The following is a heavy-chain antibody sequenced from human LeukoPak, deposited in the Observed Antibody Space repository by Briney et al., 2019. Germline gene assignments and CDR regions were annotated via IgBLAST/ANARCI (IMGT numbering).Heavy chain of an antibody. V-gene: IGHV3-21*01. Sequence: GGSLRLSCLASGFSFNSYTMNWVREAPGKGLEWVSTISPVSSYTWYAESVKGRFTISRDNPKNSLYLQMDSLRAEDTAVYYCVRDVSRKIGMDVWGQGTTVTVSS. D-gene: IGHD1-14*01. J-gene: IGHJ6*02. CDR1: GFSFNSYT. CDR2: ISPVSSYT. CDR3: VRDVSRKIGMDV.